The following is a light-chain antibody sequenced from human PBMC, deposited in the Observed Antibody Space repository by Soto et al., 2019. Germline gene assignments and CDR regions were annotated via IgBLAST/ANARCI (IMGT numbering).Light chain of an antibody. Sequence: EIVLTQSACTLSLSQGERATLSCRASQSVSSSYLAWYQQKPGQAPRLLIYGASSRATGIPDRFSGSGSGTDFTLTISRLEPEDFAVYYCQQYGSSSNTFGQGTRLEIK. CDR2: GAS. CDR1: QSVSSSY. CDR3: QQYGSSSNT. V-gene: IGKV3-20*01. J-gene: IGKJ5*01.